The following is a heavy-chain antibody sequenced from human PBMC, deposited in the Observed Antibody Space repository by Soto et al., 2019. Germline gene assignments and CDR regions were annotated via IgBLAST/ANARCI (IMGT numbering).Heavy chain of an antibody. CDR2: IYAGGST. CDR1: GLTVYSHY. V-gene: IGHV3-53*01. D-gene: IGHD2-2*01. J-gene: IGHJ4*02. CDR3: AMRPLGYCSGTTCYDY. Sequence: PGGSLRLSCAVSGLTVYSHYMSWVRQAPGKGLEWVSIIYAGGSTFYAGSVKGRFTISRDNSENTLYLQMNGLRAEDTALYYCAMRPLGYCSGTTCYDYWGLGTLVTVSS.